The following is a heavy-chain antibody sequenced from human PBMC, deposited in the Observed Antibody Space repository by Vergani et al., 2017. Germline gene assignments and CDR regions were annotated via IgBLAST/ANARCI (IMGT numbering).Heavy chain of an antibody. CDR1: GFTFSSYS. Sequence: DVHLAESGGGLVKRGGSLRLSCAASGFTFSSYSMNWVRQAPGKGLEWVSFVSTGTKSQSYAESVKGRFTISRDSAKNSLYLQMDSLRAEDTAVYYCAREYSSTSGRAFDFWGQGTKVTVSS. CDR3: AREYSSTSGRAFDF. D-gene: IGHD2-2*01. V-gene: IGHV3-21*05. J-gene: IGHJ3*01. CDR2: VSTGTKSQ.